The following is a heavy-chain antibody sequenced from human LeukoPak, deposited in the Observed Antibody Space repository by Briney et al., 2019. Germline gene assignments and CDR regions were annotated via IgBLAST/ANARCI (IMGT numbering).Heavy chain of an antibody. CDR2: ISWNSGSI. V-gene: IGHV3-9*01. Sequence: PGGSLRLSCAASGFTFSSYAMSWVRQAPGKGLEWVSGISWNSGSIGYADSVKGRFTISRDNAKNSLYLQMNSLRAEDTALYYCAKAYSGYDPWGYYFDYWGQGTLVTVSS. D-gene: IGHD5-12*01. CDR3: AKAYSGYDPWGYYFDY. CDR1: GFTFSSYA. J-gene: IGHJ4*02.